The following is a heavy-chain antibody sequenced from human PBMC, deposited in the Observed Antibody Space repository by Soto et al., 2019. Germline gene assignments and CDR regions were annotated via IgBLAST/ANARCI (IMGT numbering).Heavy chain of an antibody. J-gene: IGHJ6*03. D-gene: IGHD3-10*01. CDR1: GGSISSYY. CDR3: AIAYGSGSYYNGGYYYYMDV. V-gene: IGHV4-59*01. CDR2: IYYSGGT. Sequence: PSETLSLTCTASGGSISSYYWSWIRQPPGKGLEWIGYIYYSGGTNYNPSLKSRVTISVDTSKNQFSLKLSSVTAADTAVYYCAIAYGSGSYYNGGYYYYMDVWGKGTTVTVS.